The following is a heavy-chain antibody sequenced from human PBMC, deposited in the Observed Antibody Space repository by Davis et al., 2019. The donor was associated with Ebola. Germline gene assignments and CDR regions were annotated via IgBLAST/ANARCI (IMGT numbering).Heavy chain of an antibody. CDR1: GFSFGDYA. CDR3: TREARIRYFDWLLPLFDY. Sequence: SLSLSCTVSGFSFGDYAMSWFRQAPGKGLEWVGFIRSKVYGGTTESAASVKARFTISRDDSKSIAYLQMNSLKTEDTAVYYCTREARIRYFDWLLPLFDYWGQGTLVTVSS. D-gene: IGHD3-9*01. CDR2: IRSKVYGGTT. J-gene: IGHJ4*02. V-gene: IGHV3-49*03.